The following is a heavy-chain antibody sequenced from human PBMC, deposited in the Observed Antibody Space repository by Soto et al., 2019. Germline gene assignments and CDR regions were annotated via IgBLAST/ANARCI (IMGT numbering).Heavy chain of an antibody. CDR2: ISSSGSTI. Sequence: TLRLSCAAPRFTLSSSEMNWVRQAPGKGLEWVSYISSSGSTIYYADSVKGRFTISRDNAKNSLYLQMNSLRAEDTALYYCASERGELLHNAPEYYYFYSIDVWGEGTT. J-gene: IGHJ6*02. D-gene: IGHD1-26*01. V-gene: IGHV3-48*03. CDR3: ASERGELLHNAPEYYYFYSIDV. CDR1: RFTLSSSE.